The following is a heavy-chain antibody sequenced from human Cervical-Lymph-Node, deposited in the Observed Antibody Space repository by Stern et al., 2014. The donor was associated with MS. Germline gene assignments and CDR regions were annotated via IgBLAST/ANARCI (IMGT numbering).Heavy chain of an antibody. D-gene: IGHD5-24*01. J-gene: IGHJ4*02. CDR2: IYPGDSET. Sequence: EVQLVESGAEVKKPGESLRISCEVSGYRFTNNWIGWVRQMPGKGLEWMGIIYPGDSETRYSPSFQGQVTILGDQSNTTAHLQWSSLKASDTAIYYCARRGDGYMGIDYWGQGTLVTVSS. V-gene: IGHV5-51*03. CDR1: GYRFTNNW. CDR3: ARRGDGYMGIDY.